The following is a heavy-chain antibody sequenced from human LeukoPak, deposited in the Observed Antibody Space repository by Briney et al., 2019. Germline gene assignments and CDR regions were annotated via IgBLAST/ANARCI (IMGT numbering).Heavy chain of an antibody. Sequence: SETLSLTCTVSGGSISNYYWSWIRQPPGKGLEWIGYIYYSGSTNYNPSLKSRVTISVDTSKNQFSLKLRSVTAADTAVYSCARAPRGRIVGAASPFDYWGQGTLVTVSS. D-gene: IGHD1-26*01. J-gene: IGHJ4*02. CDR1: GGSISNYY. CDR2: IYYSGST. V-gene: IGHV4-59*01. CDR3: ARAPRGRIVGAASPFDY.